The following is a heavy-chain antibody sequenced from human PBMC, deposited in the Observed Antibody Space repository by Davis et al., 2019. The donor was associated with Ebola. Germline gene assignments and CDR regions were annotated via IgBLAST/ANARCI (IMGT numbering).Heavy chain of an antibody. V-gene: IGHV4-34*01. CDR1: GVSFSGHY. D-gene: IGHD3-22*01. Sequence: GSLRLSCAVYGVSFSGHYWSWIRQPPGKGLEWIGEINHSGSTHYNPSLKSRVTLSVDTSKNQFSLKLSSVTAADTAVYYCARGLDYYDSSSAFDIWGQGTMVTVSS. J-gene: IGHJ3*02. CDR3: ARGLDYYDSSSAFDI. CDR2: INHSGST.